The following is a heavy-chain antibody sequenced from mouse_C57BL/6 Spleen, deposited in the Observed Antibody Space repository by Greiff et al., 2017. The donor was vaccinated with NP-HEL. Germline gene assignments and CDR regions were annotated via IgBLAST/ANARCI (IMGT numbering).Heavy chain of an antibody. CDR2: VAAATGGT. Sequence: VKLMESGAELVRPGASVTLCCKASCNTFTDYEQHWVQPPPVHGLGWIGTVAAATGGTAYNQKYKGEAILTADKSSSTAYMELRSLTSEDSAVYYCTRPFAYWGQGTLVTVSA. CDR1: CNTFTDYE. CDR3: TRPFAY. V-gene: IGHV1-15*01. J-gene: IGHJ3*01.